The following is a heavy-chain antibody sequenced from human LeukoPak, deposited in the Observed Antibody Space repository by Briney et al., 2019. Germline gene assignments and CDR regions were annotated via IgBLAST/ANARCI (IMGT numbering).Heavy chain of an antibody. Sequence: GGSLRLSCAASGFTFRIFGLNWVRQAPGKGPEWVSYIDARSGITYYADSVQGRFTISRDYARESVFLQMDGLRGDGTAVYYCARTYDFGRGPPGDAFDNWGPGTWVIVSS. D-gene: IGHD3-3*01. CDR2: IDARSGIT. V-gene: IGHV3-48*04. J-gene: IGHJ3*02. CDR1: GFTFRIFG. CDR3: ARTYDFGRGPPGDAFDN.